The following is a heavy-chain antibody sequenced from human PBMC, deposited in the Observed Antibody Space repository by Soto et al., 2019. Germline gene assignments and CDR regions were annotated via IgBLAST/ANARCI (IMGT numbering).Heavy chain of an antibody. CDR2: IYGDNNR. CDR1: GFSLTTKGGG. J-gene: IGHJ3*01. CDR3: AQVKITFGGVIGLDAFDV. D-gene: IGHD3-16*02. V-gene: IGHV2-5*02. Sequence: QITLKESGPTLVEPTQTLTLTCTFSGFSLTTKGGGVPGIRQPPGQALECISVIYGDNNRRYSPFTRSRLDIPRDAYNTQVVLTMTTLEPVDTGTYDCAQVKITFGGVIGLDAFDVWGQGAVVTVSS.